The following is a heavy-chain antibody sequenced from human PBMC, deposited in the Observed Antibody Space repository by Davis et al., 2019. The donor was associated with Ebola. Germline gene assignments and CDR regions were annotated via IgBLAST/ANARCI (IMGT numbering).Heavy chain of an antibody. Sequence: SVKVSCKASGGTFSSYAISWVRQAPGQGLEWMGGIIPIFGTANYAQKFQGRVTITADESTSTAYMELSSLRSEDTAVYYCASCPGGYSYGYPYYYYYYMDVWGKGTTVTVSS. V-gene: IGHV1-69*13. J-gene: IGHJ6*03. CDR2: IIPIFGTA. CDR3: ASCPGGYSYGYPYYYYYYMDV. D-gene: IGHD5-18*01. CDR1: GGTFSSYA.